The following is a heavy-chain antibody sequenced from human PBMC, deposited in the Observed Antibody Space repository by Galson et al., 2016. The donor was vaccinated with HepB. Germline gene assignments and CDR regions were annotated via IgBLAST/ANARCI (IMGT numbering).Heavy chain of an antibody. J-gene: IGHJ5*02. CDR2: INSRSSSI. CDR1: GFTFSRNS. D-gene: IGHD1-1*01. V-gene: IGHV3-48*01. CDR3: TRELGAGYTTWFDT. Sequence: SLRLSCAASGFTFSRNSMNWVRQAPGKGLEWVSYINSRSSSIYYADSVKGRFTISRDNAQSSLYLQMNSLRGDDTAVYYCTRELGAGYTTWFDTWGQGTLVTVSS.